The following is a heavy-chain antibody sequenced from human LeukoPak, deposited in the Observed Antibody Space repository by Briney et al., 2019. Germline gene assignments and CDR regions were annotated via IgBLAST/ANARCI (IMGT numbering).Heavy chain of an antibody. CDR1: GFTFSDYY. CDR3: ARGEYYFDY. Sequence: PGGSLRLSCAASGFTFSDYYMSWIRQAPGKGLEWVSYVSSSSTYTNCADSVKGRFTISRDNAKNSLFLQMNSLRAEDTAVYYCARGEYYFDYWGQGTLVTVSS. V-gene: IGHV3-11*05. CDR2: VSSSSTYT. J-gene: IGHJ4*02.